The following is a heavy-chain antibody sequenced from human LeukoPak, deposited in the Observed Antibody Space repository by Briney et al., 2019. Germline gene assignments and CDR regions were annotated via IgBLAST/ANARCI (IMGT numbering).Heavy chain of an antibody. CDR3: ASSWGPYYYGMDV. Sequence: GGSLRLSCAASGFTFSSYGMHWVRQAPGKGLEWVAFIRSDGSIKYYTESVKGRFTISRDNSKNTLYLQMNSLRAEDTAVYYCASSWGPYYYGMDVWGQGTTVTVSS. D-gene: IGHD3-16*01. CDR2: IRSDGSIK. V-gene: IGHV3-30*02. CDR1: GFTFSSYG. J-gene: IGHJ6*02.